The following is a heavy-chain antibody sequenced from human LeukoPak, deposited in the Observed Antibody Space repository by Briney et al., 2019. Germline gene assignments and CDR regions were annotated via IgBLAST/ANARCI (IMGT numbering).Heavy chain of an antibody. CDR1: GGSISSYY. J-gene: IGHJ6*03. V-gene: IGHV4-4*07. CDR2: IYSSGT. Sequence: PSETLSLTCTVSGGSISSYYLSWIRQPAGKGLEWIGRIYSSGTNYNPSLKSRVTMSADTSRNQVSLTLSSVTAADTAVYYCARESRREGYNPAYYYYYYMDVWGKGTTVTVSS. D-gene: IGHD5-24*01. CDR3: ARESRREGYNPAYYYYYYMDV.